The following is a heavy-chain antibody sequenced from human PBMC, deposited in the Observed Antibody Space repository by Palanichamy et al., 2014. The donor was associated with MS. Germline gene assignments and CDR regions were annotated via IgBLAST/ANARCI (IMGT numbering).Heavy chain of an antibody. J-gene: IGHJ4*02. CDR1: GFTFSSYG. Sequence: QVQLVESGGGVVQPGRSLRLSCAASGFTFSSYGMHWVRRAPGKGLEWVAVISYDGSNKYYADSVKGRFTISRDNSKNTLYLQMNSLRAEDTAVYYCAKVDYYDSSGFDSWGQGTLVTVSS. V-gene: IGHV3-30*18. CDR2: ISYDGSNK. CDR3: AKVDYYDSSGFDS. D-gene: IGHD3-22*01.